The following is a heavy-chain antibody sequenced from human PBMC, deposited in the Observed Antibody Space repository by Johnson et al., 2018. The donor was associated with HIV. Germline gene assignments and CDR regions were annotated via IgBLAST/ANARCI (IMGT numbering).Heavy chain of an antibody. V-gene: IGHV3-64*01. J-gene: IGHJ3*02. CDR2: ISSTGGSK. D-gene: IGHD2-21*02. CDR1: GFPFSSYA. Sequence: VQLVESGGGLVQPGGSLRLSCAASGFPFSSYAMHWVRQAPGKGLEYVSAISSTGGSKYYANSVKGRFTISRDNSTHTLYLQMGSLRAEDMAVYYCARKVVTADDAFDIWGQGTMVTVSS. CDR3: ARKVVTADDAFDI.